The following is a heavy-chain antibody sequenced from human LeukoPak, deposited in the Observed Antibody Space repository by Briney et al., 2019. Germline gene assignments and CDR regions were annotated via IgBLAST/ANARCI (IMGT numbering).Heavy chain of an antibody. V-gene: IGHV4-34*01. D-gene: IGHD3-22*01. CDR3: ARGNYDSSGYRRGSDY. J-gene: IGHJ4*02. CDR1: GGSIKNGGYY. Sequence: SETLSLTCTVSGGSIKNGGYYWSWIRQPPGKGLEWIGEINHSGSTNYNPSLKSRVTISVDTSKNQFSLKLSSVTAADTAVYYCARGNYDSSGYRRGSDYWGQGTLVTVSS. CDR2: INHSGST.